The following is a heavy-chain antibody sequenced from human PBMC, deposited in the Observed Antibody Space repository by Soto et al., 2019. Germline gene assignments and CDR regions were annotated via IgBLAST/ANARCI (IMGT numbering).Heavy chain of an antibody. CDR3: ARDRSYYDSSGSYSPPY. V-gene: IGHV3-23*01. CDR1: GFTFSSYA. CDR2: ISGSAATT. D-gene: IGHD3-22*01. Sequence: EVQLLESGGGLVQPGGSLRLSCAASGFTFSSYAMNWVRQAPGKGLEWVSAISGSAATTHFADSVKGRFTISRDNSKNKLYLQMNSLIPEDTSVYYCARDRSYYDSSGSYSPPYWGQGTLVTVSS. J-gene: IGHJ4*02.